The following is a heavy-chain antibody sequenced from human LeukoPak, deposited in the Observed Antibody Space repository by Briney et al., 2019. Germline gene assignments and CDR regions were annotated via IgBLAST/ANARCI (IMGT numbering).Heavy chain of an antibody. D-gene: IGHD2-15*01. J-gene: IGHJ6*03. CDR2: IYPGDSDT. Sequence: GESLKISCKGSGYSFTSYWIGWVRQMPGKGLEWMGIIYPGDSDTRYSPSFQGQGTISADKSISPAYLQWSSLQAPDTGMYCCASLTRYSYYYYIDSWGKRTPVTLSS. V-gene: IGHV5-51*01. CDR3: ASLTRYSYYYYIDS. CDR1: GYSFTSYW.